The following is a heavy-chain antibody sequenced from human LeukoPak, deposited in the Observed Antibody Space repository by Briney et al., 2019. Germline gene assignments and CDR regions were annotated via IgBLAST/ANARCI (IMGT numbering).Heavy chain of an antibody. CDR2: MNPDSGNI. Sequence: WASVKVSCKASGYTFTSYDINWVRQATGQGLEWMGWMNPDSGNIGYAQKFQGRVTITRNTSISTAYMELSSLRSEDTAVYFCARRLGLRWDLQAFDIWGQGTMVTVSS. D-gene: IGHD4-23*01. V-gene: IGHV1-8*03. J-gene: IGHJ3*02. CDR1: GYTFTSYD. CDR3: ARRLGLRWDLQAFDI.